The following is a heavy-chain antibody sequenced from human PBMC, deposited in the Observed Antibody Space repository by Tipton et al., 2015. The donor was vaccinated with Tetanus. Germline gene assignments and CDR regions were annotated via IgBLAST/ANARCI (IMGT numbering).Heavy chain of an antibody. V-gene: IGHV5-51*01. CDR1: GYNFTHYS. CDR2: IDPRDSET. Sequence: QSGAEVKKPGESLKISCRGSGYNFTHYSIGWVRQMPGKGLEWVGIIDPRDSETFQGHVTISADKSISTAHLRWGSLTSSDTAIYYCARRRSAVLSGGYHWYFDLWGRGTIVTVSS. J-gene: IGHJ2*01. D-gene: IGHD3-3*01. CDR3: ARRRSAVLSGGYHWYFDL.